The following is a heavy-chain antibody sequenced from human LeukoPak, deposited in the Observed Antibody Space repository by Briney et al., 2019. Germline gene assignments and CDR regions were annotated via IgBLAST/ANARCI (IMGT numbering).Heavy chain of an antibody. J-gene: IGHJ4*02. CDR1: GFTFSSYA. CDR2: ISGSGGST. Sequence: GGSLRLSCAASGFTFSSYAMSWVRQAPGKGLEWVSFISGSGGSTYYTDSVKGRFTISRDNSKNTLSLQMNSLRADDTAVYYCAKDDPNDYMPWIYWGQGTLVTVSS. CDR3: AKDDPNDYMPWIY. D-gene: IGHD4-11*01. V-gene: IGHV3-23*01.